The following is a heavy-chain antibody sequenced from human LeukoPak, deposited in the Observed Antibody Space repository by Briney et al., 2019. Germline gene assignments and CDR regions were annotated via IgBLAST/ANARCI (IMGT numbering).Heavy chain of an antibody. D-gene: IGHD3-3*01. CDR3: ATDKPSGGIWSGYYFVRRAFDI. CDR1: GYTLTELS. J-gene: IGHJ3*02. CDR2: FDPEDGET. Sequence: ASVKVSCKVSGYTLTELSMHWVRQAPGKGLEWMGGFDPEDGETIYAQKFQGRVTMTEDTSTDTAYMKLSSLRAEDTAVYYCATDKPSGGIWSGYYFVRRAFDISGQGKMVSVSS. V-gene: IGHV1-24*01.